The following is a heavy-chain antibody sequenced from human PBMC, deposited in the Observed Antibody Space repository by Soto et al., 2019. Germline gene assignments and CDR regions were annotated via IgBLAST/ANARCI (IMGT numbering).Heavy chain of an antibody. CDR1: GGSISSYY. D-gene: IGHD3-16*01. Sequence: NPSETLSLTCTVSGGSISSYYWSWIRQPPGKGLEWIGYIYYSGSTNYNPSLKSRVTISVDTSKNQFSLKLSSVTAADTAVYYCARQTTSVGYFDYWGQGTLVTVSS. CDR3: ARQTTSVGYFDY. CDR2: IYYSGST. J-gene: IGHJ4*02. V-gene: IGHV4-59*01.